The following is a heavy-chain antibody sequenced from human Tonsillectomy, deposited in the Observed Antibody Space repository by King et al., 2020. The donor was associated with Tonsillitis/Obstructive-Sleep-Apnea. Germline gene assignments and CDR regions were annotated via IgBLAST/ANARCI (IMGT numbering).Heavy chain of an antibody. D-gene: IGHD3-10*01. V-gene: IGHV3-30*04. CDR2: ISYDGSNK. CDR1: GFTFSSYA. J-gene: IGHJ6*02. CDR3: ARAGYYYDFYGMDV. Sequence: VQLVESGGGVVQPGRSLRLSCAASGFTFSSYAMHWVRQAPGKGLEWVAVISYDGSNKYYADSVKGRFTISRDNSKNTLYLQMNSLRAEDTAVYYCARAGYYYDFYGMDVWGQGTTVTVSS.